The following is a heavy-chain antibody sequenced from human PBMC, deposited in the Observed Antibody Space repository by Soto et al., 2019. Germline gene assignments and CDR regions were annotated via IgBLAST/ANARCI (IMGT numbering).Heavy chain of an antibody. J-gene: IGHJ4*02. Sequence: PGGSLELSCAASGFTFRSYAMSWVRQAPGKGLEWVSVISGSGGGTYYADSVKGRFTISRDNSKNTLYLQMNSLRAEDTAVYYCAKSSHADSWGQGALVTVSS. CDR1: GFTFRSYA. CDR2: ISGSGGGT. D-gene: IGHD6-6*01. CDR3: AKSSHADS. V-gene: IGHV3-23*01.